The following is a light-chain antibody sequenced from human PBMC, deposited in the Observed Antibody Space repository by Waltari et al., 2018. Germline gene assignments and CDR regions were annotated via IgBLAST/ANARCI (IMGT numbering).Light chain of an antibody. V-gene: IGLV7-43*01. J-gene: IGLJ3*02. CDR1: TGAVTSAYY. CDR2: TAI. CDR3: LLYNGGGWV. Sequence: QTVVTQEPSLTVSPGGTVTLTCASSTGAVTSAYYPNWFQQKPGQAPRALIYTAINKPSWTPARFSGSVLEGKAALTLSGVQPEDEAEYYCLLYNGGGWVFGGGTQLTVL.